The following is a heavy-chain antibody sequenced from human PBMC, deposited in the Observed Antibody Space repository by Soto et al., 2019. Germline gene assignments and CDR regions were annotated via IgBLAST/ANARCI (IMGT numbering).Heavy chain of an antibody. Sequence: SVKVSCKASGGTFSSYAISWVRQAPGQGLEWMGGIIPIFGTANYAQKFQGRVTITADESTSTAYMELSSLRSEDTAVYYCASSPSYNYDFLTGYAPPPICMDVWGPGPTVTVSS. CDR3: ASSPSYNYDFLTGYAPPPICMDV. J-gene: IGHJ6*02. V-gene: IGHV1-69*13. CDR2: IIPIFGTA. CDR1: GGTFSSYA. D-gene: IGHD3-9*01.